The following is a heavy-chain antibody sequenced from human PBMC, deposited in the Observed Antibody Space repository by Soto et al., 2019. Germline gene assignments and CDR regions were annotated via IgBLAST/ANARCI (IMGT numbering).Heavy chain of an antibody. Sequence: EVQLLESGGALVQPGGSLRLSCTASGFTFSNYAMNWVRQAPGKGLEWISAISNSGGRTYYADSGRFTISRDNSKNTLYLQMNSLRAEDTAVYYCAKEHYSDAGVDYWGQGTLVTVSS. J-gene: IGHJ4*02. CDR2: ISNSGGRT. CDR3: AKEHYSDAGVDY. CDR1: GFTFSNYA. V-gene: IGHV3-23*01. D-gene: IGHD3-22*01.